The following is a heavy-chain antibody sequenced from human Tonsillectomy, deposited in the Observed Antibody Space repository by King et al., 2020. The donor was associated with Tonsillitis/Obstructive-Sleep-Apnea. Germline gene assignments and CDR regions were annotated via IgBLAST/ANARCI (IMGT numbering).Heavy chain of an antibody. D-gene: IGHD2-15*01. CDR2: ISGSGDKT. Sequence: VQLVESGGGLVQPGGSLRLSCAASGLTFSSYAMNWVRQAPGKGLEWVSTISGSGDKTYYTDSVKGRFTISRANSKNTLDLQMNSLRAEDTAVYYCASEGYCSGGSCPAHFDYWGQGTLVTVSS. CDR1: GLTFSSYA. J-gene: IGHJ4*02. V-gene: IGHV3-23*04. CDR3: ASEGYCSGGSCPAHFDY.